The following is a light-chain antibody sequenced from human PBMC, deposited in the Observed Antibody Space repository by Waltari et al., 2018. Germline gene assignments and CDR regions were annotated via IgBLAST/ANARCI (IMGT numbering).Light chain of an antibody. CDR3: QQYYKTPS. Sequence: DIVMTQSPGSLVVSLGERATINCKSRQDILYNSNNKNYLAWYQHKPGQSPKLLFYWASTRASGVPDRFSGSGSGTDFTLTISRVQAEDVAIYYCQQYYKTPSFGGGTKVE. J-gene: IGKJ4*01. V-gene: IGKV4-1*01. CDR1: QDILYNSNNKNY. CDR2: WAS.